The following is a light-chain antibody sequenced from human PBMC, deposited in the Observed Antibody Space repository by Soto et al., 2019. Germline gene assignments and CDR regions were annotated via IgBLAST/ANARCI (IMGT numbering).Light chain of an antibody. V-gene: IGKV3D-15*02. J-gene: IGKJ5*01. CDR2: GAS. CDR3: QHYGSSPKT. Sequence: EIEMTQSPSTLSVSVGETITLSCRASQTINSWLAWYQQKLGQTPRLLIHGASTMASGIASRFSGSGSGTEFTLTISGLQSEDFATYYCQHYGSSPKTFGQGTRLEI. CDR1: QTINSW.